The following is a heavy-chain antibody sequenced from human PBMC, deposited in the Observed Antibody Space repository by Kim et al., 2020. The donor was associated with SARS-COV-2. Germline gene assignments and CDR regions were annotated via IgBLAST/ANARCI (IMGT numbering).Heavy chain of an antibody. Sequence: GGSLRLSCAASGFTFSSYGMHWVRQAPGKGLEWVAVISYDGSNKYYADSVKGRFTISRDNSKNTLYLQMNSLRAEDTAVYYCAKAARGGVRGNLGYFDYWGQGTLVTVSS. CDR3: AKAARGGVRGNLGYFDY. V-gene: IGHV3-30*18. J-gene: IGHJ4*02. CDR1: GFTFSSYG. CDR2: ISYDGSNK. D-gene: IGHD3-10*01.